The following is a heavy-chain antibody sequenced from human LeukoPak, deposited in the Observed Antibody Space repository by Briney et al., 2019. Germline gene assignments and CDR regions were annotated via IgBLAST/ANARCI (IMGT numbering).Heavy chain of an antibody. D-gene: IGHD3-22*01. CDR3: ARGYYDSSGYPYSRAYYFDY. CDR1: GYTFTSYD. V-gene: IGHV1-8*01. CDR2: MNPNSGNT. J-gene: IGHJ4*02. Sequence: ASVKVSCKASGYTFTSYDINWVRQATGQGLEWMGWMNPNSGNTGYAQKFQGRVTMTRNTSISAAYMELSSLRSEDTAVYYCARGYYDSSGYPYSRAYYFDYWGQGTLVTVSS.